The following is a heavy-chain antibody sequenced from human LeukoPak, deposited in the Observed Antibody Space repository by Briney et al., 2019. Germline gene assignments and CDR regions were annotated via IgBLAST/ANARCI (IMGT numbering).Heavy chain of an antibody. CDR2: IRSKANSYAT. V-gene: IGHV3-73*01. CDR3: TRHKVVPAAMSTTGYGMDV. J-gene: IGHJ6*02. CDR1: GFTFSGSA. Sequence: GGSLRLSCAASGFTFSGSAMHWVRQASGKGLEWVGRIRSKANSYATAYAASVKGRFTISRDDSKNTAYLQMNSLKTEDTAVYYCTRHKVVPAAMSTTGYGMDVWGQGTTVTVSS. D-gene: IGHD2-2*01.